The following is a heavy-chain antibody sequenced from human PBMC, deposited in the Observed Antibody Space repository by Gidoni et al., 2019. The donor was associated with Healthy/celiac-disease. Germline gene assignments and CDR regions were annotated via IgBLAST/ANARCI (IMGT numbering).Heavy chain of an antibody. J-gene: IGHJ4*02. CDR2: ISGSGVST. D-gene: IGHD6-19*01. CDR1: GFTFSSYA. CDR3: AKAGGGQEYSSGWKLYFDF. V-gene: IGHV3-23*01. Sequence: EVQLLESGGGLVQPGGSLRLSCAASGFTFSSYAMSWVRQAPGKGLEWVSAISGSGVSTYYADSVKGRFTISRDNSKNTLYLQMNSLRAEDTAVYYCAKAGGGQEYSSGWKLYFDFWGQGTLVTVSS.